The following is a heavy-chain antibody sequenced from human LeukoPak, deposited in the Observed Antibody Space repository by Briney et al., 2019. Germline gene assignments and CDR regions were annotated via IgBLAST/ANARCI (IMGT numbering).Heavy chain of an antibody. CDR2: ISAYNGNT. Sequence: GASVKVSCKASGYTFTSYGISWVRQAPGQGLEWMGWISAYNGNTNYAQKLQGRVTMTTDTSTSTAYMELRSLRSDDTAVYYCASFSGPFNRNPPGYWGQGTLVTVSS. CDR3: ASFSGPFNRNPPGY. D-gene: IGHD1-14*01. V-gene: IGHV1-18*01. CDR1: GYTFTSYG. J-gene: IGHJ4*02.